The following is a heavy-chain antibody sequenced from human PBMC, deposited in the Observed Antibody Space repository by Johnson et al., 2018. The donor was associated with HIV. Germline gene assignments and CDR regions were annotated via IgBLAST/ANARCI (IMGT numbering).Heavy chain of an antibody. CDR2: ISYDGSNK. CDR1: GFSFSDYG. J-gene: IGHJ3*02. CDR3: AKTYYYDSSGSRAFDI. V-gene: IGHV3-30*18. D-gene: IGHD3-22*01. Sequence: QVQLVESGGGVVRPGRSLRLSCAASGFSFSDYGMHWVRQAPGKGLEWVAVISYDGSNKYYAYSVKGRFTISRDNSKNTLYLQMSGLRADDTAVYYCAKTYYYDSSGSRAFDIWGQGTMVTVSS.